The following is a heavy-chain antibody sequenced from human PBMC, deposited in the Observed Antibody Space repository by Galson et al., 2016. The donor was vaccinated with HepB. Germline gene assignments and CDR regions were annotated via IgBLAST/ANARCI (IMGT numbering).Heavy chain of an antibody. V-gene: IGHV1-24*01. D-gene: IGHD2-2*01. J-gene: IGHJ4*02. Sequence: SVKVSCKVSGYTLTELSMHWVRQAHGERLEWMGNFDPEDGERIYAQKFQGRVTMTEDTSTDTAYMELSSLRSEDTAVYYCATRYCSTTSCYLDYWGQGTLVTVSS. CDR3: ATRYCSTTSCYLDY. CDR2: FDPEDGER. CDR1: GYTLTELS.